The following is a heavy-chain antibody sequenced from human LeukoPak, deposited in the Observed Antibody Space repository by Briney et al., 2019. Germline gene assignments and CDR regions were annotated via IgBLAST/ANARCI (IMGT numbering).Heavy chain of an antibody. CDR3: ARQDRYRSSWFWFDT. J-gene: IGHJ5*01. CDR1: GYTFTGYY. Sequence: ASVKVSCKASGYTFTGYYMHWVRQAPGQGLEWMGGINPNSGGTNYAQKFQGRFTMTRDTSISTAYMELSRLRSDDTAVYSCARQDRYRSSWFWFDTWGHGTLVTVSS. D-gene: IGHD6-6*01. V-gene: IGHV1-2*02. CDR2: INPNSGGT.